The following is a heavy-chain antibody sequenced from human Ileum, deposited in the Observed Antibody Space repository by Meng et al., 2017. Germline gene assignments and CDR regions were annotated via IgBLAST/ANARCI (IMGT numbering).Heavy chain of an antibody. V-gene: IGHV4-38-2*02. CDR3: ARDGHYGSGSYMFDY. J-gene: IGHJ4*02. CDR2: IYHSGST. D-gene: IGHD3-10*01. CDR1: AYSISGAYY. Sequence: SETLSLTCSVSAYSISGAYYWGWIRQPPGKGLEWIGRIYHSGSTYYNPSLESRVTISLDTSKNQFSLKLTSVTAADTAVYYCARDGHYGSGSYMFDYWGQGMLVTVSS.